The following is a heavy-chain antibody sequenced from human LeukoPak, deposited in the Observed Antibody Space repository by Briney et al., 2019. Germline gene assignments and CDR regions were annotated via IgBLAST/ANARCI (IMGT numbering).Heavy chain of an antibody. CDR3: ARDFSSSSTVYYYYYMDV. CDR1: GGSISSGTYY. V-gene: IGHV4-39*07. D-gene: IGHD6-6*01. CDR2: IYYSGTT. Sequence: SETLSLTCTVSGGSISSGTYYWGWVRQPPGKGLEWIGTIYYSGTTYYNPSLKSRVTISIDASKNHFSLKLSSVTAADTAIYYCARDFSSSSTVYYYYYMDVWGKGTTVTVSS. J-gene: IGHJ6*03.